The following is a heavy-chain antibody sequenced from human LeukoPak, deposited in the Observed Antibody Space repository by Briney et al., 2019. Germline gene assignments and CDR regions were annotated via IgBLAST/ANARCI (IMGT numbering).Heavy chain of an antibody. J-gene: IGHJ3*01. CDR3: ARDQVGCGGDCYGDSFDL. CDR2: LYAEGGT. Sequence: PGGSLRLSCAASGFTVSSNYMNWVRQAPGKGLEWVSVLYAEGGTSYADSVKGRFTVSRDNFKNTLHLQMNSLRVEDTAVYYCARDQVGCGGDCYGDSFDLWGQGTLVTVSS. D-gene: IGHD2-21*02. V-gene: IGHV3-66*01. CDR1: GFTVSSNY.